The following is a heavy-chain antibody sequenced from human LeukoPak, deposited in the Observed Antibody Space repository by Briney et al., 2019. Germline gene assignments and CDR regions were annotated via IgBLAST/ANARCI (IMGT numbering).Heavy chain of an antibody. CDR2: ISAYNGNT. Sequence: ASVRVSCKASGGTFSSYAISWVRQAPGQGLEWMGWISAYNGNTNYAQKFQGRVTITADESTSTAYMELSSLRSEDTAVYYCARDHRPRYYDFWSGYYTWFDYWGQGTLVTVSS. CDR3: ARDHRPRYYDFWSGYYTWFDY. J-gene: IGHJ5*01. D-gene: IGHD3-3*01. V-gene: IGHV1-69*13. CDR1: GGTFSSYA.